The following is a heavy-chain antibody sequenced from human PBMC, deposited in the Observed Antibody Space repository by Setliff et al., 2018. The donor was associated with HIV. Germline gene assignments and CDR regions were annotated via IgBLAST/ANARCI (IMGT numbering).Heavy chain of an antibody. D-gene: IGHD5-12*01. Sequence: SQTLSLTCAVSGYSISSGYFWSWIRQPPGKGLEWIGYIYTSGSTNYNPSLKRRVTISVDTSKNQFSLRLSSVTAADTAVYYCARRQTRDGYNYAFDIWGQGTMVTVSS. CDR3: ARRQTRDGYNYAFDI. CDR2: IYTSGST. V-gene: IGHV4-4*09. CDR1: GYSISSGYF. J-gene: IGHJ3*02.